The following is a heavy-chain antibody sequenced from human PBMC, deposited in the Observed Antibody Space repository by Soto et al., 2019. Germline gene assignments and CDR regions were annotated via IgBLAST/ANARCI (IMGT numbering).Heavy chain of an antibody. CDR1: RYTFISYD. V-gene: IGHV1-8*01. Sequence: QVQLVQSGAEVKKPGASVKVSCKASRYTFISYDINWVRQATGQGLEWMGWLNPKSGHTGYAQKFQGRVTMTRNTSISTAYMELSSLRSEDTAVYYCARVAYSTSTDIDYWGQGTLVTVSS. CDR2: LNPKSGHT. D-gene: IGHD6-6*01. CDR3: ARVAYSTSTDIDY. J-gene: IGHJ4*02.